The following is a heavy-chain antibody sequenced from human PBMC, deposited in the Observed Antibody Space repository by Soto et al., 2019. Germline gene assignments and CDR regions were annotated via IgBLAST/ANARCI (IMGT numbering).Heavy chain of an antibody. J-gene: IGHJ5*02. D-gene: IGHD3-22*01. CDR2: IYWDDDK. V-gene: IGHV2-5*02. CDR3: AHSLIGYYYDSSGSNWFDP. CDR1: GFSLSTSGVG. Sequence: QITLKESGPTLVKPTQTLTLTCTFSGFSLSTSGVGVGWIRQPPGKALEWLALIYWDDDKRYSPSLKSRITITNDTPKNQVVLTMTNMHPVDTATYYCAHSLIGYYYDSSGSNWFDPWGQGTLVTVSS.